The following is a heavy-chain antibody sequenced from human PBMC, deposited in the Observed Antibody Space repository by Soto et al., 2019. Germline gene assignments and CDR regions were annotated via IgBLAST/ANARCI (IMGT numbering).Heavy chain of an antibody. V-gene: IGHV5-51*01. J-gene: IGHJ3*02. D-gene: IGHD4-4*01. CDR3: GSGIHAYSRNVFDI. Sequence: GEALKSSCKGSGYSFTSYWIGWVRQMPGKGLEWMGIIYPGDSDTRYSPSFQGQVTISADKAISTAYLQWSSLKASDTAMYYCGSGIHAYSRNVFDIWGKGKMVTVS. CDR1: GYSFTSYW. CDR2: IYPGDSDT.